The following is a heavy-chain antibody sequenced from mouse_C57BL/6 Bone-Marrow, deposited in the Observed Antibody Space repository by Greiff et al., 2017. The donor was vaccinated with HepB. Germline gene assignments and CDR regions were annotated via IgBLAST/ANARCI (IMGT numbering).Heavy chain of an antibody. V-gene: IGHV14-4*01. J-gene: IGHJ2*01. CDR3: TTDPKGYFDY. CDR1: GFNIKDDY. Sequence: VQLQQSGAELVRPGASVKLSCTASGFNIKDDYMHWVKQRPEQGLEWIGWIDPENGDTEYASKFQGKATITADTSSNTAYLQLSSLTSEDTAVYYSTTDPKGYFDYWGQGTTLTVSS. CDR2: IDPENGDT.